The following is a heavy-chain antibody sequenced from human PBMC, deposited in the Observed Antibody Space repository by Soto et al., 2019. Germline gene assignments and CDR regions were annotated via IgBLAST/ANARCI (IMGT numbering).Heavy chain of an antibody. J-gene: IGHJ4*02. D-gene: IGHD5-12*01. CDR3: TKVGSGFNYDD. Sequence: GGSLRLSCAASGFTFSDHYMDWVRQAPGKGLEWVGRARKKTNSYSTEYAASVKGRFTISRDDSKNSLYLQMNSLKTEDAAVYYCTKVGSGFNYDDWGQGTLVTVSS. V-gene: IGHV3-72*01. CDR1: GFTFSDHY. CDR2: ARKKTNSYST.